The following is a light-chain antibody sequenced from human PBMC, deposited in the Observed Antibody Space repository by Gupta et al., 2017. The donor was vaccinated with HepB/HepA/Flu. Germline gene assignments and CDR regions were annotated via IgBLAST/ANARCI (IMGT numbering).Light chain of an antibody. V-gene: IGKV1-33*01. CDR3: QQYETFPVT. CDR1: QGISHF. CDR2: DAS. J-gene: IGKJ4*01. Sequence: DIQMTQSPSSLSASIGDRVSFTCQASQGISHFLTWYQQKPGKAPRVIIYDASTLQTGVPLRFSGSGSGTHFTLTITSLQPEDVATYYCQQYETFPVTFGGGTRVDIK.